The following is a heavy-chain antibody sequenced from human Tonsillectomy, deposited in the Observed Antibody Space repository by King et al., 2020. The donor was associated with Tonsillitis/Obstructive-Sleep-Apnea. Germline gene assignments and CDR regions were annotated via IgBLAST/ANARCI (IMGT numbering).Heavy chain of an antibody. V-gene: IGHV4-4*02. CDR2: IYHSGST. D-gene: IGHD6-13*01. CDR3: ATSGVVATGTIDY. J-gene: IGHJ4*02. Sequence: QLQESGPGLVKPSGTLSLTCAVSGGSISSSNWWSWVRQPPGKGLEWIGEIYHSGSTNYNPSLKSRVTISVDKSRNQFSLKLTSVTAADTAVYYCATSGVVATGTIDYWGQGTLVTVSS. CDR1: GGSISSSNW.